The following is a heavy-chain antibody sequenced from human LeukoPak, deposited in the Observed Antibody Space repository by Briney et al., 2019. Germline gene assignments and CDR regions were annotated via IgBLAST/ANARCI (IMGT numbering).Heavy chain of an antibody. D-gene: IGHD6-19*01. CDR2: VDHSGST. Sequence: SETLSLTCTVSGGTINSYYWSWIRQPPGKGLEWIGYVDHSGSTSYNPSLKSRLTISVGTSKNQFSLNLISVTAADTAVYYCARGGGWSPYYFDYWGQGALVTVSS. CDR3: ARGGGWSPYYFDY. J-gene: IGHJ4*02. V-gene: IGHV4-59*01. CDR1: GGTINSYY.